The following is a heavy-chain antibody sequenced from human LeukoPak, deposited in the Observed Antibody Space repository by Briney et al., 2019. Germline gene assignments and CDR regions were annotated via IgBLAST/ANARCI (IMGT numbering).Heavy chain of an antibody. Sequence: GASVKVSCKASGYTFASYAMHWVRQAPGQRLEWMGWINAGNGNTKYSQKFQGRVTITRDTSASTAYMELSSLRSEDTAVYYCARGGGSSWYGFGFFDYWGQGTLVTVSS. J-gene: IGHJ4*02. CDR2: INAGNGNT. D-gene: IGHD6-13*01. CDR3: ARGGGSSWYGFGFFDY. CDR1: GYTFASYA. V-gene: IGHV1-3*01.